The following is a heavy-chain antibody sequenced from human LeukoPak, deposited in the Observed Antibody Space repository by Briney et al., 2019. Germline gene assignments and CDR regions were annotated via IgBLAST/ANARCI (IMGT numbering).Heavy chain of an antibody. Sequence: PGGSLRLSCAASGFTFSSYGMHWVRQAPGKGLEWVAVISYDGSNKYYADSVKGRFTISRDNSKNTLYPQMNSLRAEDTAVYYCARERPHGNDIWGQGTMVTVSS. V-gene: IGHV3-30*03. D-gene: IGHD1-14*01. J-gene: IGHJ3*02. CDR2: ISYDGSNK. CDR3: ARERPHGNDI. CDR1: GFTFSSYG.